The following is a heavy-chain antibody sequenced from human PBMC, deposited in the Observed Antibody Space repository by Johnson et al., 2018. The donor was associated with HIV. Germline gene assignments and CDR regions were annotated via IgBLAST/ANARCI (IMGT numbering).Heavy chain of an antibody. Sequence: VQLVESGGGVVQPGRSLRLSCVASGFTFSSYGIHWVRQAPGTGLEWVSGINWSGGSTTYADSVQGRCTISRDNAKNSLYLQMNSLKPEDTALYYCTKGIVVGTPHDAFDIWGQGTMVTVSS. CDR1: GFTFSSYG. J-gene: IGHJ3*02. V-gene: IGHV3-20*04. D-gene: IGHD2-21*01. CDR3: TKGIVVGTPHDAFDI. CDR2: INWSGGST.